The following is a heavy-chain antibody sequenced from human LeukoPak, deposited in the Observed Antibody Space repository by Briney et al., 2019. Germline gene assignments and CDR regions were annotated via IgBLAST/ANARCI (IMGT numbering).Heavy chain of an antibody. J-gene: IGHJ4*02. Sequence: SETLSLTCTVSGGSTSSYYWSWIRQPPGKGLEWIGYIYYSGSSNYNPSLKSRVTISVDTSKNQFSLKLSSVTAADTAVYYCARERGHGYLTMWGQGTLVTVSS. CDR2: IYYSGSS. V-gene: IGHV4-59*01. D-gene: IGHD5-24*01. CDR1: GGSTSSYY. CDR3: ARERGHGYLTM.